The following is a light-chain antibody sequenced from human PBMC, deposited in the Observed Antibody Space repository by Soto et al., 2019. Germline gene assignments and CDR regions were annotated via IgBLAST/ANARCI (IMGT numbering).Light chain of an antibody. Sequence: DIQMTQSPSSLSASVGDRVTITCRASQSISSYLNWYQQKPGKAPKLFIYAASSLQSGFPSRFSGSGSGTDFTLTISSLQPEDFATYYCQQNYSTPGFTFGPGTKVDIK. CDR2: AAS. V-gene: IGKV1-39*01. CDR1: QSISSY. J-gene: IGKJ3*01. CDR3: QQNYSTPGFT.